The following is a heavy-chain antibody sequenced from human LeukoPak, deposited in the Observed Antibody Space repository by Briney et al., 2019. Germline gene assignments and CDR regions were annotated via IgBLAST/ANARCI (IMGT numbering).Heavy chain of an antibody. CDR3: ARQSENDYDILTGFDP. Sequence: SQTLSLTCAISGDSVSSNSAAWNWIRQSPSRGLEWLGRTYYRSKWYNDYAVSVKSRITINPDTSKNQFSLKLSSVTAADTAVYYCARQSENDYDILTGFDPWGQGTLVTVSS. J-gene: IGHJ5*02. V-gene: IGHV6-1*01. CDR2: TYYRSKWYN. CDR1: GDSVSSNSAA. D-gene: IGHD3-9*01.